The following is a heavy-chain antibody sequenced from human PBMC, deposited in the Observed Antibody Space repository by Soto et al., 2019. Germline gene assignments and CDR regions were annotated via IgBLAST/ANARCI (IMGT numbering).Heavy chain of an antibody. Sequence: SETLSLTCSVSGDSISNLDYFWAWIRQPPGQALEYIGYIYKSATTYYNPSFEIRVAISVDTSKSQFSLNVTSVTAADTAVYFCARGRYCLTGRCFPNWFESWGQGALVTVSS. D-gene: IGHD7-27*01. J-gene: IGHJ5*01. CDR3: ARGRYCLTGRCFPNWFES. CDR1: GDSISNLDYF. CDR2: IYKSATT. V-gene: IGHV4-30-4*01.